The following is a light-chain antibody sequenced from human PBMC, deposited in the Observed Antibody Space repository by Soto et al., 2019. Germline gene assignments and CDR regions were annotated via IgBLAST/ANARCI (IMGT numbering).Light chain of an antibody. Sequence: DIQMTQSPSSLSASVGDRVTITCRASQDINNYFAWYQQKPGKPPKLLIYAASTLQSEVPSRFSGGGSGTDFTLTINSLQPEDVATYYCQRYNNGPPVTFGPGTKV. CDR2: AAS. CDR3: QRYNNGPPVT. V-gene: IGKV1-27*01. CDR1: QDINNY. J-gene: IGKJ3*01.